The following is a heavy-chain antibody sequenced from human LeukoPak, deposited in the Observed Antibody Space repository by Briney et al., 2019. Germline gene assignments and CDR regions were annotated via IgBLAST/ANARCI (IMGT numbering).Heavy chain of an antibody. Sequence: GGSLRLSCAASGFTFNTYWMIWVRQAPGKGLEWVANIDQGGSTKYYVDSLKGRFTISRDNAKNSLYLQMNSLRAEDTAVYYCVRDKGGRSGAIYYDAFDVWGQGTMVTVSS. V-gene: IGHV3-7*01. CDR3: VRDKGGRSGAIYYDAFDV. J-gene: IGHJ3*01. D-gene: IGHD1-26*01. CDR2: IDQGGSTK. CDR1: GFTFNTYW.